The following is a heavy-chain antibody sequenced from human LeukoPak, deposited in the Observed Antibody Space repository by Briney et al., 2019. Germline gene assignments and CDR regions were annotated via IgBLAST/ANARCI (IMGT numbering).Heavy chain of an antibody. J-gene: IGHJ4*02. CDR2: INSDGSST. V-gene: IGHV3-74*01. D-gene: IGHD3-10*01. Sequence: GGSLRLSCAASGFTFSTYWMHWVRQAPGKGLVWVSRINSDGSSTSYADSMKGRFTISRDNAKNTLYLQMNSLRAQDTAVYYCARNPHASGYFDYWGQGTLVTVSS. CDR1: GFTFSTYW. CDR3: ARNPHASGYFDY.